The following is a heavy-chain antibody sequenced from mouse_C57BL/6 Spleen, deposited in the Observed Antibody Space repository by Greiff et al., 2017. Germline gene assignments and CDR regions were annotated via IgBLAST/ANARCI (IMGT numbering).Heavy chain of an antibody. J-gene: IGHJ4*01. CDR1: GFTFSSYA. D-gene: IGHD1-1*01. V-gene: IGHV5S21*01. CDR3: PRDPHYYGSSHYAMDY. CDR2: ISSGGDYI. Sequence: EVKLVESGEGLVKPGGSLKLSCAASGFTFSSYAMSWVRQTPEKRLEWVAYISSGGDYIYYADTVKGRFTISRDNARNTLYLQMSSLKSEDTAMYYCPRDPHYYGSSHYAMDYWGQGTSVTVSS.